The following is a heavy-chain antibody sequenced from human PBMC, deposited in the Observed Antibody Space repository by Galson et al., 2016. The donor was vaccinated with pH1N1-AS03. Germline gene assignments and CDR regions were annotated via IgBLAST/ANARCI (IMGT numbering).Heavy chain of an antibody. Sequence: SLRLSCAASGFIFSSDWMHWVRQVPGKGLVWVSRITRDGSSISYADAVKGRFTTSRDNAKNTLYLQMNSLRAEDTAVYHCARAMYTSGWYGMDVWGQGTTVTASS. J-gene: IGHJ6*02. D-gene: IGHD6-19*01. CDR3: ARAMYTSGWYGMDV. CDR1: GFIFSSDW. V-gene: IGHV3-74*01. CDR2: ITRDGSSI.